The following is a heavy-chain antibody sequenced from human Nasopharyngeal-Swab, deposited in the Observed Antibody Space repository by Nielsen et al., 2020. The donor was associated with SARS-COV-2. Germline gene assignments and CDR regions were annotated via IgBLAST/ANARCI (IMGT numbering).Heavy chain of an antibody. D-gene: IGHD2-15*01. CDR3: ASGGGIGCSGGSCYSSLWYYYYMGV. CDR2: ISSSSSYI. J-gene: IGHJ6*03. V-gene: IGHV3-21*01. Sequence: VRHATGKGLEWVSSISSSSSYIYYADSVKGRFTISRDNAKNSLYLQMNSLRAEDTGVYYCASGGGIGCSGGSCYSSLWYYYYMGVWGKGTTVTVSS.